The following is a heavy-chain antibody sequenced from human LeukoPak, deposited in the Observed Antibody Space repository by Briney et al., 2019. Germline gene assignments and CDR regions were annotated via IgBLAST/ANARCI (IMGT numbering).Heavy chain of an antibody. Sequence: SETLSLTCTVSGGSISGYYWSWIRQPAGKGLEWIGRIYTSGSTNCNPSLKSRVTMSVDTSKNQFSLKLTSVTAADTAVYYCARENSGWYTYWYYYMDVWGKGTTVTISS. D-gene: IGHD6-19*01. V-gene: IGHV4-4*07. J-gene: IGHJ6*03. CDR2: IYTSGST. CDR3: ARENSGWYTYWYYYMDV. CDR1: GGSISGYY.